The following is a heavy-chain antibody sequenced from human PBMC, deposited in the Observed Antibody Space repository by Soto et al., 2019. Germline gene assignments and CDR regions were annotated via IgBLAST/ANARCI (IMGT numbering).Heavy chain of an antibody. CDR2: ISSSGSTI. Sequence: PGGSLRLSCAASGFTFSDYYMSWIRQAPGKGLEWVSYISSSGSTIYYADSVKGRFTISRDNAKNSLYLQMNSLRAEDTAVYYCARKSRAALGDAFDIWGQGTMVTVSS. V-gene: IGHV3-11*01. D-gene: IGHD2-15*01. J-gene: IGHJ3*02. CDR1: GFTFSDYY. CDR3: ARKSRAALGDAFDI.